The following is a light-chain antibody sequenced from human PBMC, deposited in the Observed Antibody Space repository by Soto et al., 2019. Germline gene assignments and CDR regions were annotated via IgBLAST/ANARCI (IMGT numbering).Light chain of an antibody. V-gene: IGLV1-44*01. CDR1: SSNIGINT. CDR2: TNN. Sequence: QSVLTQPPSASGTPGQRVTISCSGSSSNIGINTVSWYQQLPGTAPKLLIYTNNQRPSGVPDRFSGSKSGTSASLAISGLQSEDEADYYCAAWDDSLNGHVFGTGTKLTVL. CDR3: AAWDDSLNGHV. J-gene: IGLJ1*01.